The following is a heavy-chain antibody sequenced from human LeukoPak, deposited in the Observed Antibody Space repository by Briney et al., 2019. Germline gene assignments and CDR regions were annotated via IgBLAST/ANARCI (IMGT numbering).Heavy chain of an antibody. CDR3: ARTTGGIYYYYYMDV. CDR1: GVSISSSSYY. CDR2: IYYSGST. Sequence: SETLSLTCTVSGVSISSSSYYWGWLRQPPGKGLEWIGSIYYSGSTYYNPSLKSRVTISVDTSKNQFSLKLSSVTAADTAVYYCARTTGGIYYYYYMDVWGKGTTVTVSS. D-gene: IGHD1-1*01. V-gene: IGHV4-39*07. J-gene: IGHJ6*03.